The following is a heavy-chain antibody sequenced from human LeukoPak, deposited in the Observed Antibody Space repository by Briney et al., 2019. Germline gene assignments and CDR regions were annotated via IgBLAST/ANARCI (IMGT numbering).Heavy chain of an antibody. Sequence: SETLSLTCAVYGGSFSGYYWSWIRQPPGKVLEWIGEINHSGSTNYNPSLKSRATISVDTSKNQFSLKLSSVTAADTAVYYCARDAYDSSDSFDYWGQGTLVTVSS. CDR2: INHSGST. CDR3: ARDAYDSSDSFDY. J-gene: IGHJ4*02. V-gene: IGHV4-34*01. CDR1: GGSFSGYY. D-gene: IGHD3-22*01.